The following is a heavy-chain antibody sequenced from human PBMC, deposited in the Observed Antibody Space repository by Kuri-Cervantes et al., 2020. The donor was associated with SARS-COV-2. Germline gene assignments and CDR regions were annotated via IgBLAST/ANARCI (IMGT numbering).Heavy chain of an antibody. J-gene: IGHJ6*02. V-gene: IGHV1-18*01. D-gene: IGHD3-22*01. CDR2: ISAYNGNT. CDR1: GYTFTSYG. CDR3: ARDGAYNYYDSNYYGMDV. Sequence: ASVKVSCKASGYTFTSYGISWVRQAPGQGLEWMGWISAYNGNTNYAQKLQGRVTMTTDTSTSTAYMELSSLRSEDTAVYYCARDGAYNYYDSNYYGMDVWGQGTTVTVSS.